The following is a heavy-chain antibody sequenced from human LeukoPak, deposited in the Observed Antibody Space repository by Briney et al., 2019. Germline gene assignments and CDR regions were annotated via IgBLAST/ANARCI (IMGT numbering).Heavy chain of an antibody. CDR2: IYHSGST. Sequence: SQTLSLTCAVSGGSISSGGYSWSWIRQPPGKGLEWIGYIYHSGSTYYNPSLKSRVTISGDRSKNQFSLKLSSVTAADTAVYYCARGIAAAGGEYYFDYWGQGTLVTVSS. CDR3: ARGIAAAGGEYYFDY. CDR1: GGSISSGGYS. J-gene: IGHJ4*02. V-gene: IGHV4-30-2*01. D-gene: IGHD6-13*01.